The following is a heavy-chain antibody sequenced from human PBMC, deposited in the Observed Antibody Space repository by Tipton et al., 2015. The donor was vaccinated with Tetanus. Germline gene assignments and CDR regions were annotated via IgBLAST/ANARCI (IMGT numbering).Heavy chain of an antibody. CDR2: ISYDGSNK. D-gene: IGHD6-19*01. J-gene: IGHJ5*02. Sequence: SLRLSCAGSAFIFNTYGMHWVRQAPGKGLEWVAVISYDGSNKYYADSVKGRFTISRDNSKNTLYLQMDSLRAEDTAVYYCAKESMAGTPGSWGQGTLVTVSS. V-gene: IGHV3-30*18. CDR3: AKESMAGTPGS. CDR1: AFIFNTYG.